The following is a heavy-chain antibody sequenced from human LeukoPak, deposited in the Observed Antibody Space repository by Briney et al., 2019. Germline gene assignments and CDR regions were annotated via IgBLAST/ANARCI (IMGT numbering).Heavy chain of an antibody. V-gene: IGHV1-2*02. CDR1: GYTFNDYY. CDR2: VNPKSGST. D-gene: IGHD6-13*01. J-gene: IGHJ4*02. Sequence: ASVKVSCEASGYTFNDYYIHWMRQAPGLGLEWLGWVNPKSGSTKYAQKLQGRLTMTRETDTSTAYMELSGLRSDDTAIYYCARGILQQQLVANWGQGTLVTVSS. CDR3: ARGILQQQLVAN.